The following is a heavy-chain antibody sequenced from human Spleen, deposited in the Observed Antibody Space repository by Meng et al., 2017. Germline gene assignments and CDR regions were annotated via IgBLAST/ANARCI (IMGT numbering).Heavy chain of an antibody. Sequence: SETLSLTCTVSGGSITTYYWSWIRQPPGKGLEWIGYIYYSGSTNYNPSLKSRVTISVDTSKNQFSLKLSSVTGADTAIYYCARMGDAFDIWGQGKTVT. V-gene: IGHV4-59*01. CDR3: ARMGDAFDI. J-gene: IGHJ3*02. CDR1: GGSITTYY. CDR2: IYYSGST.